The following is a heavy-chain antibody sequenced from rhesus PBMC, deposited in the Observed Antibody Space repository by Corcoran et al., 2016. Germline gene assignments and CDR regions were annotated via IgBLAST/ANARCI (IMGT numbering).Heavy chain of an antibody. V-gene: IGHV3-100*02. CDR1: GFTFSGYE. J-gene: IGHJ4*01. CDR2: ISESVRTI. CDR3: TRARGGGGYSNYDY. D-gene: IGHD5-24*01. Sequence: DVQLVESGGGLVKPGGSLRLSCVASGFTFSGYEMHWVRQAPGKGLEWVSFISESVRTIFYAASVNGRFTIARDNAKNSLFLQMNSLRAEDTAVYYCTRARGGGGYSNYDYWGQGVLVSVSS.